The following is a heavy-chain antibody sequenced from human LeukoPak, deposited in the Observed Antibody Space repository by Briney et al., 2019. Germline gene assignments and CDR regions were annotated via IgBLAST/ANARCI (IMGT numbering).Heavy chain of an antibody. D-gene: IGHD4/OR15-4a*01. Sequence: GGSLRLSCAASGFTVSSNYMSWVRQAPGKGLEWVSVIYSGGSTYYADSVKGRFTISRDNSKNTLYLQMNSLRAGDTAVYYCARKDDYGPSGYYYGMDVWGQGTTVTVSS. V-gene: IGHV3-66*01. CDR1: GFTVSSNY. CDR2: IYSGGST. CDR3: ARKDDYGPSGYYYGMDV. J-gene: IGHJ6*02.